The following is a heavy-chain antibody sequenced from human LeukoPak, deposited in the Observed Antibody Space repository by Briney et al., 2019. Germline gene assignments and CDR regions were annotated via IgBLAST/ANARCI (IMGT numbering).Heavy chain of an antibody. CDR3: AREGFFTAVLTQRYFDY. J-gene: IGHJ4*02. CDR2: ISSNGGST. CDR1: GFTFSTYA. D-gene: IGHD5-18*01. Sequence: PGGSLRLSCSASGFTFSTYAMHWVRQAPGKGLEYVSAISSNGGSTYYADSVKGRLTISRDNSKNTLYLQMSSLRAEDTAVYYCAREGFFTAVLTQRYFDYWGQGTLVTVSS. V-gene: IGHV3-64D*09.